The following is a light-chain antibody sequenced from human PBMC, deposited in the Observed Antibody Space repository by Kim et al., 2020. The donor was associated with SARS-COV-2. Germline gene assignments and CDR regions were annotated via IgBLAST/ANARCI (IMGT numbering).Light chain of an antibody. Sequence: SPGERATRSGRASQSVSSNYLAWYQHKPGQAPRLLIFGASSRATGIPDRFSGSGSGTDFTLTISRLEPEDFAVYYCQQYGSSPRTFGQGTKVDIK. V-gene: IGKV3-20*01. CDR2: GAS. CDR3: QQYGSSPRT. J-gene: IGKJ1*01. CDR1: QSVSSNY.